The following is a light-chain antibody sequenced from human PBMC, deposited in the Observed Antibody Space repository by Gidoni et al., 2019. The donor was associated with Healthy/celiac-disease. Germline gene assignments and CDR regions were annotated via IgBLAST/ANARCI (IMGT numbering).Light chain of an antibody. J-gene: IGLJ1*01. CDR1: SSDVGGYNY. CDR3: SSYTSSSTPYV. V-gene: IGLV2-14*03. Sequence: QSALTQPASVSGSPGTSITISCTGTSSDVGGYNYVSWYQQHPGKAPKLMIYDVSNRPSGVSNRFSVSKSGNTASLTISGLQAEDEADYYCSSYTSSSTPYVFGTGTKVTVL. CDR2: DVS.